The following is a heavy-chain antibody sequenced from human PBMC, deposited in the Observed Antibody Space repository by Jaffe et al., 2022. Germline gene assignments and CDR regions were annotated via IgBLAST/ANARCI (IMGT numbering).Heavy chain of an antibody. D-gene: IGHD6-19*01. Sequence: QVQLQESGPGLVKPSETLSLTCAVSGYSISSGYYWGWIRQPPGKGLEWIGSIYHSGSTYYNPSLKSRVTISVDTSKNQFSLKLSSVTAADTAVYYCARALAVAGTGEFDPWGQGTLVTVSS. CDR2: IYHSGST. J-gene: IGHJ5*02. V-gene: IGHV4-38-2*01. CDR3: ARALAVAGTGEFDP. CDR1: GYSISSGYY.